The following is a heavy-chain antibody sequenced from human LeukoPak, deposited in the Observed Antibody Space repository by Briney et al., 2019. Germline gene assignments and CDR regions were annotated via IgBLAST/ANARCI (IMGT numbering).Heavy chain of an antibody. CDR2: IYYSGST. CDR3: ARCGYSYEDAFDI. CDR1: GGSISSSSYY. V-gene: IGHV4-39*01. Sequence: SETLSLTCTVSGGSISSSSYYWGWIRQPPGKGLEWIGSIYYSGSTYYYPSLKSRVTISVDTSKNQFSLRLSSVTAADTAVYYCARCGYSYEDAFDIWGQGTMVTVST. D-gene: IGHD5-18*01. J-gene: IGHJ3*02.